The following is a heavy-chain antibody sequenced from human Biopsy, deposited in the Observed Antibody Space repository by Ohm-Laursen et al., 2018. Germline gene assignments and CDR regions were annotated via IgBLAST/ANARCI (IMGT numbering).Heavy chain of an antibody. CDR3: GNEVHGRDY. CDR1: GKTFSDYQ. J-gene: IGHJ4*02. D-gene: IGHD2-15*01. V-gene: IGHV4-34*08. CDR2: INQAGTT. Sequence: SETLSFTCAVSGKTFSDYQWSWIRQPPGKGLEWIGQINQAGTTNYNPSLKSRVSISADASKYEFSLRLTSVTAADTAVYLCGNEVHGRDYWGLGAQVTASS.